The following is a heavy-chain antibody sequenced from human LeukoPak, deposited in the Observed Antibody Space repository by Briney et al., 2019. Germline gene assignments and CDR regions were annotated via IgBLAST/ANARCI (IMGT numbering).Heavy chain of an antibody. D-gene: IGHD5-12*01. CDR1: GYTFTSNY. Sequence: ASVKVSCKASGYTFTSNYMHWVRQAPGQWLELMGVIIPSGGSTSYAQKFQGRVTMTRDTSTSTVYMELCSLRSEDTAVYYCARDLRGYSYYYGMDVWGQGTTVTVSS. CDR3: ARDLRGYSYYYGMDV. J-gene: IGHJ6*02. V-gene: IGHV1-46*01. CDR2: IIPSGGST.